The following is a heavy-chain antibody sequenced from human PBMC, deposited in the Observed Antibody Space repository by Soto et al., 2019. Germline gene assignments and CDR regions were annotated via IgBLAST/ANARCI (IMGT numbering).Heavy chain of an antibody. J-gene: IGHJ4*02. CDR2: ISYDGSNK. D-gene: IGHD4-17*01. CDR3: AKVYGDWNFDY. Sequence: GGSLRLSCAASGFTFSSYGMHWVRQAPGKGLEWVAVISYDGSNKYYADSVKGRFTISRDNSKNTLYLQMNSLRAEDTAVYYCAKVYGDWNFDYWGQGTLVTVSS. V-gene: IGHV3-30*18. CDR1: GFTFSSYG.